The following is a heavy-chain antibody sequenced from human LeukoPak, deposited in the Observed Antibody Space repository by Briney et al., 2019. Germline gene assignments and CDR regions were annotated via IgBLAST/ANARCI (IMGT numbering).Heavy chain of an antibody. CDR2: IYYSGST. J-gene: IGHJ4*02. V-gene: IGHV4-30-4*01. D-gene: IGHD5-18*01. Sequence: PSQTLSLTCTVSGGSISSGDYYWSWIRQPPGKGLEWIGYIYYSGSTYYNPSLKSRVTISVDTSKNQFSLKLSSVTAADTAVYYCARGRPIYGTAMVTRWGQGTLVTVSS. CDR3: ARGRPIYGTAMVTR. CDR1: GGSISSGDYY.